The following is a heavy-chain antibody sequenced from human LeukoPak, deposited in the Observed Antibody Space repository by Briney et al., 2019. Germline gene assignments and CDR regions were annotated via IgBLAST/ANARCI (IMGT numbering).Heavy chain of an antibody. CDR3: ARAAAGSAYYYYYYYYMDV. Sequence: SETLSLTCTVSGGSISSYYWSWIRQPPGKGLEWIGYIHYSGSTNYNPSLKSRVTISVDMSKNQFSLKLSSVTAADTAVYYCARAAAGSAYYYYYYYYMDVWGKGTTVTISS. CDR1: GGSISSYY. V-gene: IGHV4-59*01. D-gene: IGHD6-13*01. J-gene: IGHJ6*03. CDR2: IHYSGST.